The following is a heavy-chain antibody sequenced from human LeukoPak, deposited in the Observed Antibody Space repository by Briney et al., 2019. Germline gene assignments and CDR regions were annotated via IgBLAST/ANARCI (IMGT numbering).Heavy chain of an antibody. CDR3: ARGKSPLWYYYGMDV. CDR1: GGTFIGYS. V-gene: IGHV1-69*04. D-gene: IGHD3-16*01. Sequence: GASVKVSCKGSGGTFIGYSISLVRQAPGQGLEWMGRIIPILGIANYVQKFQGRVTFSVDKSTSTAYIELSRLRSEDTGVYYCARGKSPLWYYYGMDVWGQGTTVTVS. J-gene: IGHJ6*02. CDR2: IIPILGIA.